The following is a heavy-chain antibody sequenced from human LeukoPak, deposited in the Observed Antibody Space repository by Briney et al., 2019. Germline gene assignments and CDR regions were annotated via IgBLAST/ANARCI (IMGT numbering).Heavy chain of an antibody. J-gene: IGHJ3*02. CDR3: ARERYSSSQNAFDI. V-gene: IGHV3-66*01. Sequence: TVSNSDGTTYYADSVKGRFTISRDNSRSTLYLQMNSLRAEDTAVYYCARERYSSSQNAFDIWGQGTMVTVSS. D-gene: IGHD6-13*01. CDR2: SNSDGTT.